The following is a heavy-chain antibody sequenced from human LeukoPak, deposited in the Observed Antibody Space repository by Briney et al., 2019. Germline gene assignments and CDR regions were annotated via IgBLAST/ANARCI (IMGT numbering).Heavy chain of an antibody. Sequence: GSLRLSCAASGFTFSNHWMHWVRQAPGKGLEWIGSIYYSGSTYYNPSLKSRVTISVDTSKNQFSLWLSSVTAADTAVYYCARVTGYMIEDYFDYWGQGTLVTVSS. V-gene: IGHV4-39*07. CDR3: ARVTGYMIEDYFDY. CDR1: GFTFSNHW. J-gene: IGHJ4*02. CDR2: IYYSGST. D-gene: IGHD3-22*01.